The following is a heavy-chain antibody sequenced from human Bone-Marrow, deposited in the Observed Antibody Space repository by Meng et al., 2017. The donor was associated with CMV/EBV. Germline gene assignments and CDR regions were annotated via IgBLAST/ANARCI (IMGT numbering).Heavy chain of an antibody. V-gene: IGHV3-30-3*01. CDR1: GLSFTNYV. D-gene: IGHD6-6*01. J-gene: IGHJ5*02. CDR3: ARDLRARVTAARLDQ. CDR2: ISYDGTTK. Sequence: VQLGEPGGGVVQPGRSLSISCAASGLSFTNYVFHWVRQAPGRGLQWVAVISYDGTTKYYADSVKGRFTISRDNSKNTVYLRLNSLRREDTAVYYCARDLRARVTAARLDQWGQGTLVTVSS.